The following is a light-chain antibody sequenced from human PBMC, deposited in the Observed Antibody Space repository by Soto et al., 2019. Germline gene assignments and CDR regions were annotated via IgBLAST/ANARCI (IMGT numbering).Light chain of an antibody. V-gene: IGKV3-20*01. Sequence: EIVLAQCPVRLSLSPGERATLSCRASQSVSSRYLGWYQQRFGQAPRLLIYGASSRATGIPDRFSGSGSGTDFTLTISRLEPEDFAVYYCHHYGSSPLTFGQGTRPEI. J-gene: IGKJ5*01. CDR2: GAS. CDR3: HHYGSSPLT. CDR1: QSVSSRY.